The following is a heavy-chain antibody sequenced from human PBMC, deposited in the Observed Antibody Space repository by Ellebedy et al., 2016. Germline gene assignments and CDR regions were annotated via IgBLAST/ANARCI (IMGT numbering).Heavy chain of an antibody. V-gene: IGHV4-4*02. CDR3: ARCPRGILTGCLYYFDY. D-gene: IGHD3-9*01. CDR2: IYHSGST. CDR1: GGSISSSNW. J-gene: IGHJ4*02. Sequence: SETLSLXCAVSGGSISSSNWWSWVRQPPGKGLEWIGEIYHSGSTNYNPSLKSRVTISVDKSKNQFSLKLSSVTAADTAVYYCARCPRGILTGCLYYFDYWGQGTLVTVSS.